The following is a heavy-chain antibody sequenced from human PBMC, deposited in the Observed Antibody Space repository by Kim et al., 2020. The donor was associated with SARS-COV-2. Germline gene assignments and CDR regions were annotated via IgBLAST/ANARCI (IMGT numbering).Heavy chain of an antibody. CDR3: TRPWYSSSWYLPY. D-gene: IGHD6-13*01. V-gene: IGHV3-49*03. CDR2: IRSKAYGGTI. Sequence: GGSLRLSCTASGFTFGDYAMSWFRQAPGKGLEWVGFIRSKAYGGTIEYAASVKGRFTISRDDSKSIAYLQMNSLKTEDTAVYYCTRPWYSSSWYLPYWGQGTLVTVSS. J-gene: IGHJ4*02. CDR1: GFTFGDYA.